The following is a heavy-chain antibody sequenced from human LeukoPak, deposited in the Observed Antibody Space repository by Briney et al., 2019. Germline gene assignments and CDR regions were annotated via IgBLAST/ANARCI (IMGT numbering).Heavy chain of an antibody. J-gene: IGHJ4*02. Sequence: GGSLRLSCAASGFTFRSYAMNWVRQAPGKGLDWVSTISGDATATWYADSVKGRFTVSRDNSKNTLYLEMNSLRDDDAALYYCAKKAGFCSSPVCSDYWGQGALVTASS. CDR3: AKKAGFCSSPVCSDY. CDR2: ISGDATAT. D-gene: IGHD2-2*01. CDR1: GFTFRSYA. V-gene: IGHV3-23*01.